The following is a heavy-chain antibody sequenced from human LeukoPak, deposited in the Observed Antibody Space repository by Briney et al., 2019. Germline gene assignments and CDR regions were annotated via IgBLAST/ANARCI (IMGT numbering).Heavy chain of an antibody. CDR1: GFTFSSYA. CDR3: AIMHGYYDGSGYWVQ. CDR2: ISGSGGST. V-gene: IGHV3-23*01. Sequence: GGSLRLSCAASGFTFSSYAMSWVRQAPGKGLKWVSAISGSGGSTYYADSVKGRFTISRDNSRNTLYMQMDSLRDEDTAVYYCAIMHGYYDGSGYWVQWGQGTLVTVSS. J-gene: IGHJ1*01. D-gene: IGHD3-22*01.